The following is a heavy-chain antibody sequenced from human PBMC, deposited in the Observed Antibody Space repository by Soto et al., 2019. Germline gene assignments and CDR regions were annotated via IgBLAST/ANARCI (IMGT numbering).Heavy chain of an antibody. Sequence: GGSLRLFCAASGFTFSSYAMSWVCQAPGKGLEWVSAISGSGGSTYYADSVKGRFTISRDNSKNTLYLQMNSLRAEDTAVYYCAKTQLTGYSLLRPFDYWGRGTLVTVSS. D-gene: IGHD3-9*01. J-gene: IGHJ4*02. CDR1: GFTFSSYA. CDR2: ISGSGGST. CDR3: AKTQLTGYSLLRPFDY. V-gene: IGHV3-23*01.